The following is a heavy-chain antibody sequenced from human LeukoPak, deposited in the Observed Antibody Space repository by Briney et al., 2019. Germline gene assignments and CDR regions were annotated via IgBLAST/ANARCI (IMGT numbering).Heavy chain of an antibody. CDR1: GFTFSSYS. D-gene: IGHD5-24*01. CDR3: ARRRDGYNSDDY. Sequence: GGSLRLPCAASGFTFSSYSMNWVRQAPGKGLEWVSSISSSSSYIYYADSVKGRFTISRDNAKNSLYLQMNSLRAEDTAVYYCARRRDGYNSDDYWGQGTLVTVSS. CDR2: ISSSSSYI. V-gene: IGHV3-21*01. J-gene: IGHJ4*02.